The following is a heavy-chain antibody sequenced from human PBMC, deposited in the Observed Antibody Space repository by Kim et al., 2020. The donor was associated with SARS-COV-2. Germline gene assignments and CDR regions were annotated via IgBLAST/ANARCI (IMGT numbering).Heavy chain of an antibody. CDR1: AFTFSSSSFSSYS. D-gene: IGHD3-22*01. J-gene: IGHJ4*02. CDR2: INQDGSEK. V-gene: IGHV3-7*03. Sequence: GSLRLSCAASAFTFSSSSFSSYSMSWVRLAPGKGLEWVANINQDGSEKFYVDSVRGRFTVSRDNAKNSLYLQMNSLRAEDTAVYYCARVGDFYNSRGYYSVDLDYWGQGTLVTVSS. CDR3: ARVGDFYNSRGYYSVDLDY.